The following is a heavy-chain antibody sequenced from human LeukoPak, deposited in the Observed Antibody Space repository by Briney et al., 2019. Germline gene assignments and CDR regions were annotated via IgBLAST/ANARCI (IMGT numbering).Heavy chain of an antibody. CDR2: ISNYT. J-gene: IGHJ4*02. Sequence: PGGSLRFSCAASGFTFSYYVMSWVRQAPGKGLEWVSTISNYTYYADSVKGRFTISRDNSKNTLYLQMNSLRAEDTAVYYCARKTPLNPHNYWGQGTLVTVSS. V-gene: IGHV3-23*01. CDR3: ARKTPLNPHNY. CDR1: GFTFSYYV.